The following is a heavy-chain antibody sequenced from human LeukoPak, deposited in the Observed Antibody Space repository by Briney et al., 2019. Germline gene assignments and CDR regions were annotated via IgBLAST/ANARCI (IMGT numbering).Heavy chain of an antibody. CDR2: IKEDGTTI. Sequence: GGSLRLSCTASGLTFSNYWTGWVRQAPGKGLEWVANIKEDGTTIYYVDSVKGRLTISRDNAKNSLYLQMNSVRDEDTAVYYCARVVDYGWFDPWGQGTLVAVSS. CDR3: ARVVDYGWFDP. J-gene: IGHJ5*02. D-gene: IGHD3-16*01. V-gene: IGHV3-7*01. CDR1: GLTFSNYW.